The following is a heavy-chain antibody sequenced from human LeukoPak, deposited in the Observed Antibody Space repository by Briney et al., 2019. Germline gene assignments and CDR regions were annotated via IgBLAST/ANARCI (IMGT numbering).Heavy chain of an antibody. D-gene: IGHD6-19*01. V-gene: IGHV4-59*12. CDR1: GGSISSFY. CDR2: IDYSGST. Sequence: SETLSLTCTVSGGSISSFYWSWIRQPPGKGLEWIGNIDYSGSTNYNPSLKSRVTISVDTSKNQFSLKLSSVTAADTAVYYCARPPYSSGLGGNWFDPWGQGTLVTVSS. CDR3: ARPPYSSGLGGNWFDP. J-gene: IGHJ5*02.